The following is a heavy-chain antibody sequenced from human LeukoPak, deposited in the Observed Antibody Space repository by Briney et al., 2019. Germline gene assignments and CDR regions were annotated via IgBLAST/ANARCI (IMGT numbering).Heavy chain of an antibody. D-gene: IGHD2-2*01. CDR3: GSWILVLVAAAIKDWSAP. Sequence: ASVKVSCKASGYFFTGYYIQWVRQAPGQGLEWMGWINPNTGDTKYAQNVQSRVTMTRDTSTSTAYMELSRLTSDDTAVYCCGSWILVLVAAAIKDWSAPWGKETPVTVSS. CDR2: INPNTGDT. J-gene: IGHJ5*02. CDR1: GYFFTGYY. V-gene: IGHV1-2*02.